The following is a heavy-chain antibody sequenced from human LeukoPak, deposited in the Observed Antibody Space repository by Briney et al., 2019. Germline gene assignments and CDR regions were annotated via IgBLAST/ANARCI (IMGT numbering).Heavy chain of an antibody. V-gene: IGHV1-2*02. Sequence: ASVKVSRKASVYTFTGSYMHWVRQAPGQGLEWLGWINPNSGGTNYAQKFQGRVTMTRDTSISTAYMELSRLTSDDTAVYCCARTSYFDYWGQGTLVTVSS. CDR1: VYTFTGSY. CDR3: ARTSYFDY. J-gene: IGHJ4*02. CDR2: INPNSGGT.